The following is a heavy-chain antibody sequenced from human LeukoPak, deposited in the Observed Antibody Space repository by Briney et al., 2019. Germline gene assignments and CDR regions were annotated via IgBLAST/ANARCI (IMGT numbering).Heavy chain of an antibody. J-gene: IGHJ4*02. CDR1: GFTFSSYA. V-gene: IGHV3-23*01. CDR3: TTIRDYGDYAFDY. D-gene: IGHD4-17*01. Sequence: PGGSLRLSCAASGFTFSSYAMSWVRQAPGKGLEWVSVISGSGGSTNYADSVKGRFTISRDTPKNTLYLQMNSLKTEDTAVYYCTTIRDYGDYAFDYWGQGTLVTVSS. CDR2: ISGSGGST.